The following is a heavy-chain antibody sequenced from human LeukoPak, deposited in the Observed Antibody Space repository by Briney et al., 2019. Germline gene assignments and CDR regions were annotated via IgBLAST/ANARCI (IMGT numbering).Heavy chain of an antibody. V-gene: IGHV3-23*01. CDR1: GFSFSSYA. CDR3: AKRLYYDSSGYSG. D-gene: IGHD3-22*01. CDR2: ISGDGTRT. Sequence: GGSLRLSCAASGFSFSSYAMTWARQAPVKGLEWVSAISGDGTRTYYADSVKGRFTISRDNSKNTLYLQMNSLRAEDTAVYYCAKRLYYDSSGYSGWGQGTLVTVSS. J-gene: IGHJ4*02.